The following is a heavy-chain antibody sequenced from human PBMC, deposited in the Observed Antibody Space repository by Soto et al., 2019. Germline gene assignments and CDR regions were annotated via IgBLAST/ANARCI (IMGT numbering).Heavy chain of an antibody. J-gene: IGHJ5*02. CDR1: GGSISSSSYY. Sequence: QLQLQESGRGLVKPSETLCLTCTVSGGSISSSSYYWGWIRQPPGKGLEWIGSIYYSGSTYYNPSLKSRVTISVDTSQNQFSLKLSSVTAADTAVYYCARQATSSTSINWFDLWGQGTLVTVSS. D-gene: IGHD2-2*01. V-gene: IGHV4-39*01. CDR2: IYYSGST. CDR3: ARQATSSTSINWFDL.